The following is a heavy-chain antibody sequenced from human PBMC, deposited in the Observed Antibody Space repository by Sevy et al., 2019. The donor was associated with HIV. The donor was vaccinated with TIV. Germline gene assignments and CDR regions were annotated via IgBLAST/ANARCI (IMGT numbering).Heavy chain of an antibody. CDR3: ARVPLSSGYLGPPEYYFDY. J-gene: IGHJ4*02. V-gene: IGHV4-59*01. CDR2: IYYSGST. CDR1: GGSISSYY. D-gene: IGHD3-22*01. Sequence: SETLSLTCTVSGGSISSYYWSWIRQPPGKGLEWIGYIYYSGSTNYNPSLKSRVTISVDTSKNQFSLKLSSVTAADTAVYYWARVPLSSGYLGPPEYYFDYWGQGTLVTVSS.